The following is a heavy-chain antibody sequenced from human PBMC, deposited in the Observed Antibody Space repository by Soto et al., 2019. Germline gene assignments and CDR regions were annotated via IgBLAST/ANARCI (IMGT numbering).Heavy chain of an antibody. CDR1: GFAFSGSS. D-gene: IGHD1-26*01. CDR2: IRSKAKSYAT. J-gene: IGHJ4*02. CDR3: AIEGAGFGR. V-gene: IGHV3-73*01. Sequence: EVQLVESGGGLVQPGGSVKLSCAASGFAFSGSSIHWVRQASGKGLAWVGRIRSKAKSYATTYAESVNGRLIISRDDSKNTAYLQMNNLKTEDTALYYCAIEGAGFGRWGQGTLVTVSS.